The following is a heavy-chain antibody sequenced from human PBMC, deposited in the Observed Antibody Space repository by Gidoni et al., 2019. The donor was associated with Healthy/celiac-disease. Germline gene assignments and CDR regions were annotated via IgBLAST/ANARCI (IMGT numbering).Heavy chain of an antibody. CDR2: ISYDGSNK. J-gene: IGHJ4*02. CDR1: GFPFSSSG. Sequence: QVQLVESGGGVVQPGRSLRLSCAASGFPFSSSGLHWVRQAPGKGLEWVAVISYDGSNKYYADSVKGRFTISRDNSKNTLYLQMNSLRAEDTAVYYCAKDRLAYCSGGSCYGHDYWGQGTLVTVSS. D-gene: IGHD2-15*01. CDR3: AKDRLAYCSGGSCYGHDY. V-gene: IGHV3-30*18.